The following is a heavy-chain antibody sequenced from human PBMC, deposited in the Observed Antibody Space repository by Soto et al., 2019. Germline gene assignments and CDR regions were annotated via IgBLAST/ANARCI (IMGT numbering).Heavy chain of an antibody. Sequence: VQLLQSGAEVKKPGSSVKVSCKASGGTFSSYTISWVRQAPGQGLEWMGRIIPILGIANYAQKFQGSVTITADKSTSTAYMELSSLRSEDTAGYYCARTTGIAVAGYLFSYCDYGGQGTLVTVSS. D-gene: IGHD6-19*01. CDR1: GGTFSSYT. CDR3: ARTTGIAVAGYLFSYCDY. CDR2: IIPILGIA. V-gene: IGHV1-69*02. J-gene: IGHJ4*02.